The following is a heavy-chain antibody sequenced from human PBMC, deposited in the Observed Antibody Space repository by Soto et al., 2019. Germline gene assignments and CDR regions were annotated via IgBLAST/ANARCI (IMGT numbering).Heavy chain of an antibody. V-gene: IGHV5-51*01. CDR2: VYPGDSQT. CDR1: GYTFTDAW. Sequence: GESLKISCKASGYTFTDAWIGWVRQMPGKGLEWMGIVYPGDSQTRYNPSFQGQITISADKSITTAYLQWTSLKASDSAMYYCARQKGYWGQGTLVTVSS. CDR3: ARQKGY. J-gene: IGHJ4*02.